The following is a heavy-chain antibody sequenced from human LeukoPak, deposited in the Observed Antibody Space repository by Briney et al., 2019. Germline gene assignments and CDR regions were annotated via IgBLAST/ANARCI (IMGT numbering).Heavy chain of an antibody. V-gene: IGHV4-61*01. CDR1: GGSVSSSSDY. Sequence: PSETLSLTCTVSGGSVSSSSDYWNWIRQPPGKGLEWIGYIYYSGSTNYNPSLKSRVTISVDTSKNQFSLKLNSVTAADTAVYYCARVGMITFVGVIVFDYWGQGTLVTVSS. D-gene: IGHD3-16*02. CDR2: IYYSGST. J-gene: IGHJ4*02. CDR3: ARVGMITFVGVIVFDY.